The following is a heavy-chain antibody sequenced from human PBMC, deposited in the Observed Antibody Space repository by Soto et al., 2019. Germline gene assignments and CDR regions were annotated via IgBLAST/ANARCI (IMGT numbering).Heavy chain of an antibody. D-gene: IGHD3-10*01. CDR3: ASRTYASGSDYFDS. V-gene: IGHV5-10-1*01. Sequence: PSFQGHVTISADKSISTAYLQWSSLKASDTAMYYCASRTYASGSDYFDSWGQGTLVTVSS. J-gene: IGHJ4*02.